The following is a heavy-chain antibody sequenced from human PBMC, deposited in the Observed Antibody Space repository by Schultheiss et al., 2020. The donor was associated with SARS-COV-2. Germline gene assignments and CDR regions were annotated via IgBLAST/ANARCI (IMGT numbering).Heavy chain of an antibody. CDR1: GYTFTSYG. V-gene: IGHV1-18*01. CDR2: ISAYNGNT. D-gene: IGHD2-2*02. Sequence: GGSLRLSCKASGYTFTSYGISWVRQAPGQGLEWMGWISAYNGNTNYAQKLQGRVTMTTDTSTSTAYMELRSLRSEDTAVYYCARVGGGCSSTSCYTPYYFDYWGQGTLVTISS. CDR3: ARVGGGCSSTSCYTPYYFDY. J-gene: IGHJ4*02.